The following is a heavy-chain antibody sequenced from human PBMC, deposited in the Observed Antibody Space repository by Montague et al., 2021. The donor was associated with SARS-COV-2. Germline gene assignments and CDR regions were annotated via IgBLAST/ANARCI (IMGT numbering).Heavy chain of an antibody. V-gene: IGHV3-33*01. CDR3: ARVVSHYYGMDV. Sequence: SLRLSCPASGFTFSSYGMHWVRQAPGKGLEWVAVIWYDGSNKYYADSVKGRFTISRDNSKNTLYLQMNSLRAEDTAVYYCARVVSHYYGMDVWGQGTTVTVSS. CDR1: GFTFSSYG. CDR2: IWYDGSNK. J-gene: IGHJ6*02.